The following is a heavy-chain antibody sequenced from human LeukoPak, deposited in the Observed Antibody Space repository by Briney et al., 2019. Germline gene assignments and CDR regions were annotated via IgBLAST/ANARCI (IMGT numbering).Heavy chain of an antibody. CDR3: ARGPGRGYSYGAYFDY. CDR1: GFTFSDYY. Sequence: GGSLRLSCAASGFTFSDYYMSWIRQAPGKGLEWVSYISSSGTTIYYADSVKGRFTISRDNAKNSLYLQMNSLRAENTAVYYCARGPGRGYSYGAYFDYWGQGTLVTVSS. J-gene: IGHJ4*02. CDR2: ISSSGTTI. V-gene: IGHV3-11*01. D-gene: IGHD5-18*01.